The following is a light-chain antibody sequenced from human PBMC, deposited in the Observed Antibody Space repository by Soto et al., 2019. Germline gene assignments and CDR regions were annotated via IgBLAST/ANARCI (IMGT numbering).Light chain of an antibody. CDR2: GAS. CDR1: QSVSSSY. Sequence: EIVLTQSPGTLSLSPGERATLSCRASQSVSSSYLAWYQQKPGQAPRLLIYGASSRATGIPGRFSGSGSGTDFTLTISRLEPEDFAVYYCQQYGSSLLTFGGGTKV. CDR3: QQYGSSLLT. V-gene: IGKV3-20*01. J-gene: IGKJ4*01.